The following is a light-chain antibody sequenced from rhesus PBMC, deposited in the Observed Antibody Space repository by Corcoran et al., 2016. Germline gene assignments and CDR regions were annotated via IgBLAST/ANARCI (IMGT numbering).Light chain of an antibody. CDR1: QGITND. V-gene: IGKV1-25*01. CDR2: EAS. CDR3: QHYYGLPYS. J-gene: IGKJ2*01. Sequence: DIQMTQSPSSLSASVGDRVTITCRARQGITNDLAWYQQKPVETPKLLIYEASSLQSGIPSRFSGSGAGTVFSLTISSLQSEDSAIYYCQHYYGLPYSFGQGTKVEIK.